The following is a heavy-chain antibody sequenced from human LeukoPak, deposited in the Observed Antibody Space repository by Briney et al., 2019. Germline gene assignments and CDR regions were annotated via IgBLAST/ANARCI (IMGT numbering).Heavy chain of an antibody. V-gene: IGHV3-15*01. D-gene: IGHD6-6*01. J-gene: IGHJ4*02. CDR3: ATDSSSSSYY. CDR1: GFSFSNAW. CDR2: IKSKTDGGTT. Sequence: GGSLRFSCAASGFSFSNAWMSWVRQAPGKGLEWVGRIKSKTDGGTTEYAAPVKGRLNISRDDSKNTLYLQMNSLKTEDTAVYYCATDSSSSSYYWGQGTLVTVSS.